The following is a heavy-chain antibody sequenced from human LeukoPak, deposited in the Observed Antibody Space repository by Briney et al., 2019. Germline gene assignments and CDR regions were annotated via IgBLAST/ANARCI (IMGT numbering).Heavy chain of an antibody. CDR3: VGQPFRSGY. J-gene: IGHJ4*02. V-gene: IGHV3-53*01. Sequence: GGSLRLSCAASGFTVSSNYMSWIRQASGRGLEWVSVIYSGGTTFYADSVKGRFTISRDNSKNTLYLQMNSLRAEDTAVYYCVGQPFRSGYWGQGTLVTVSS. CDR2: IYSGGTT. CDR1: GFTVSSNY. D-gene: IGHD3-10*01.